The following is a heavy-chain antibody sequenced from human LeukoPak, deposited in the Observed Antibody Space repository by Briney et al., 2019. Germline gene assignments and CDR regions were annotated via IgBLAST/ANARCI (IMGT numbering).Heavy chain of an antibody. J-gene: IGHJ3*02. V-gene: IGHV1-69*05. Sequence: ASVKVSCKASGGTFSSYAISWVRQAPGQGLEWMGRIIPIFGTANYAQKFQGRVTITTDESTSTAYMELSSLRSEDTAVYYRARDLYYYDSSGWRRGAFDIWGQGTMVSVSS. CDR2: IIPIFGTA. D-gene: IGHD3-22*01. CDR3: ARDLYYYDSSGWRRGAFDI. CDR1: GGTFSSYA.